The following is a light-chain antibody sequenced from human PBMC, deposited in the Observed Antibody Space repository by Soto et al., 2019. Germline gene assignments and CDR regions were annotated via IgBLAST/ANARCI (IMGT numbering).Light chain of an antibody. CDR2: NTN. CDR1: DSNIGRRT. CDR3: SAWDGSLNGYV. J-gene: IGLJ1*01. Sequence: QSVLTQPPSASGTPGQRVTISCSGSDSNIGRRTVNWYQQLPGSAPRVLIYNTNQRPSGVPGRFSRSKSGTSASLAISGLQSEDEAEYYCSAWDGSLNGYVFGTGTKVTVL. V-gene: IGLV1-44*01.